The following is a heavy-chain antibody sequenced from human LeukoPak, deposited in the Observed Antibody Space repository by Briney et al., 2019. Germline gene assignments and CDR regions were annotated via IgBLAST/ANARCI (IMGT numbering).Heavy chain of an antibody. CDR3: AKASGDYFYYYYYMDV. Sequence: GGSLRLSCAASGFTFITYSMNWVRQAPGKGLEWVSAISGSGGSTYYADSVKGRFTISRDNSKNTLYLQMNSLRAEDTAVYYCAKASGDYFYYYYYMDVWGKGTTVTVSS. V-gene: IGHV3-23*01. CDR1: GFTFITYS. CDR2: ISGSGGST. D-gene: IGHD4-17*01. J-gene: IGHJ6*03.